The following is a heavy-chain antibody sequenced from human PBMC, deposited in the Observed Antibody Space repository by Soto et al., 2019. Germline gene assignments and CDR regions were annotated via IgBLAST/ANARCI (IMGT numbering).Heavy chain of an antibody. V-gene: IGHV4-31*03. CDR3: ARASLGYCSSTRRRSNWFDP. J-gene: IGHJ5*02. CDR1: GGSIRSGGYY. Sequence: QVQLQESGPGLVKPSQTLSLTCTVSGGSIRSGGYYWTWIRQHPGKGLEWIGYIYYTGSTYYNPSLKSRVTIAVAPAKNHFPPKLSSVTAACTAVYYCARASLGYCSSTRRRSNWFDPWGQGTLVTVSS. D-gene: IGHD2-2*01. CDR2: IYYTGST.